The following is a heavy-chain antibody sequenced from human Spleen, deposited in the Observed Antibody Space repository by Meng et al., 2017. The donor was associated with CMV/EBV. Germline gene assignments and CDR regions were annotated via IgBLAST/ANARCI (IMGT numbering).Heavy chain of an antibody. Sequence: GGSLRLSCAASGFTFSDHYMTWIRQIPGKGLEWVSYITSGPTIYYADSVRGRFTISRDTAKNSLYLQMNSLRVDDTAVYYCARDGSAVPYDFWSGYYLGYSYYGMDVWGQGTTVTVSS. CDR2: ITSGPTI. V-gene: IGHV3-11*04. CDR1: GFTFSDHY. CDR3: ARDGSAVPYDFWSGYYLGYSYYGMDV. D-gene: IGHD3-3*01. J-gene: IGHJ6*02.